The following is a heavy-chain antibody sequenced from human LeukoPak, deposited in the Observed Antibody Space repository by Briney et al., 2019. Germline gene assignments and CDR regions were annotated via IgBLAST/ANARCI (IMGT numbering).Heavy chain of an antibody. D-gene: IGHD1-26*01. V-gene: IGHV4-39*01. Sequence: SETPSLTCTVSGGSTSSYYWGWVRQPPGEGLEWIGSIYYSGNTYYNASLKSQVSISIDTSKNQFSLRLTSVTAPDTAVYYCARVRGGSGRSYAADAFDIWGQGTMVTVSS. CDR1: GGSTSSYY. CDR3: ARVRGGSGRSYAADAFDI. J-gene: IGHJ3*02. CDR2: IYYSGNT.